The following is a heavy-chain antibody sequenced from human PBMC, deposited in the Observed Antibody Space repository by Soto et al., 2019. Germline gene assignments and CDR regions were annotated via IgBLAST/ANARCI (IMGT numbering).Heavy chain of an antibody. CDR2: ILYTGNT. D-gene: IGHD3-10*01. CDR3: ARAAYGSGSYYATYYYYAMDV. V-gene: IGHV4-59*02. Sequence: KPSETLSLTCTVSGASVSSYYWSWIRQPPGKVLEWLGYILYTGNTNYNPSLKSRVTMSVDTSKNQVSLKLSAVTAADTAVYFCARAAYGSGSYYATYYYYAMDVWGQGNTVTVSS. J-gene: IGHJ6*02. CDR1: GASVSSYY.